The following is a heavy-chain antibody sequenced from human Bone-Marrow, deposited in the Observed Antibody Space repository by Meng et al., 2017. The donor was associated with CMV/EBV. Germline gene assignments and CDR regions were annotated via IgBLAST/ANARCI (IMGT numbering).Heavy chain of an antibody. J-gene: IGHJ4*02. CDR2: IYSGGST. CDR3: ARDENESLHY. CDR1: GFTVSSNY. V-gene: IGHV3-66*02. Sequence: GGSLRLSCAASGFTVSSNYMSWVRQAPGKGLEWVSVIYSGGSTYYADSVKGRFSISRDKSKNTLYLQMSSLRAEDTAMYYCARDENESLHYWGQGTLVTV.